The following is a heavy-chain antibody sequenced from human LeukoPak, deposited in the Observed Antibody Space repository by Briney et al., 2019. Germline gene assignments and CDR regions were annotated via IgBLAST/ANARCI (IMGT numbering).Heavy chain of an antibody. V-gene: IGHV1-2*02. CDR3: ASDLSGDYVDSKDRRNWFDP. D-gene: IGHD4-17*01. J-gene: IGHJ5*02. CDR2: INPNSGGT. Sequence: EASVKVSCKASGYTFTGYYMHWVRQAPGQGLEWMGWINPNSGGTNYAQKFQGRVTMTRDTSISTAYMELSRLRSDDTAVYYCASDLSGDYVDSKDRRNWFDPWGQGTLVTVSS. CDR1: GYTFTGYY.